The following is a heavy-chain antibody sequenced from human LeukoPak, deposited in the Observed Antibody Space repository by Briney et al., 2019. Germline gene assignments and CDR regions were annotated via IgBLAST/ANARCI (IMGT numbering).Heavy chain of an antibody. Sequence: ASVKVSCKASGYTFTSYDINWVRQATGQGLEWMGWVNPNSGNTGYAQKFQGRVTMTRNTSISTAYMELSSLRSEDTAVYYCAREVSARGGGYWGQGTLVIVSS. CDR2: VNPNSGNT. CDR3: AREVSARGGGY. J-gene: IGHJ4*02. V-gene: IGHV1-8*01. CDR1: GYTFTSYD. D-gene: IGHD3-16*01.